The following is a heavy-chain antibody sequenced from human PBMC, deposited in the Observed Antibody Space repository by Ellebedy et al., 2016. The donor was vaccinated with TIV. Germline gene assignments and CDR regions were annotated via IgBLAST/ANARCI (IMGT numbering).Heavy chain of an antibody. Sequence: GESLKISCAASGFTFSNYAMTWVRQAPGKGLEWVSAISGSGTNTHYTDSLRGRFTISRDNSKNTLYLQIDSPRAEDTAVYYCAQTNWGSGGFYGMDVWGQGTTVTVSS. CDR3: AQTNWGSGGFYGMDV. CDR1: GFTFSNYA. D-gene: IGHD7-27*01. CDR2: ISGSGTNT. V-gene: IGHV3-23*01. J-gene: IGHJ6*02.